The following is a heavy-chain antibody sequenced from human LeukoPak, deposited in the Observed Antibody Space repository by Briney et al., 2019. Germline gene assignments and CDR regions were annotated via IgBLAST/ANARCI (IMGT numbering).Heavy chain of an antibody. D-gene: IGHD2-2*01. CDR2: MYHSGST. J-gene: IGHJ3*02. CDR3: AKNCSSTSCYWNDAFDI. V-gene: IGHV4-38-2*01. CDR1: GYSISSGYY. Sequence: PSETLSLTCAVSGYSISSGYYWGWIRQPPGKGLEWIASMYHSGSTYYNPSLKSRVTISVDPSKIQFSLKLSSVTAADTAVYYCAKNCSSTSCYWNDAFDIWGQGTMVTVSS.